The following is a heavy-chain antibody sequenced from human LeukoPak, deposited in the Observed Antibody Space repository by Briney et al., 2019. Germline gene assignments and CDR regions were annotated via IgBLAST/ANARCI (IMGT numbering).Heavy chain of an antibody. D-gene: IGHD3-22*01. CDR3: ARSRHSYDSSGFPHY. CDR2: INWNGGGT. Sequence: GGSLRLSCAASGFTFDDCGMSWVRQAPGKGLEWVSGINWNGGGTGYADSVKGRFTIFRDNAKNSLYLQMNSLRAEDTALYYCARSRHSYDSSGFPHYWGQGTLVTVSS. CDR1: GFTFDDCG. V-gene: IGHV3-20*04. J-gene: IGHJ4*02.